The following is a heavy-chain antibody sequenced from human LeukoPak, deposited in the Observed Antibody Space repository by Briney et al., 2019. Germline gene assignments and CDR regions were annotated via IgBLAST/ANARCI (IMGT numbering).Heavy chain of an antibody. Sequence: PSETLSLTCAVYGGSFSDYYWTWIRQTPGKGLEWIGEMSPSGSSNYNPSLKSRVTISVDTSKNQFSLKLSSVTAADTAVYYCARLGVYNYYYYYMDVWGKGTTVTVSS. CDR3: ARLGVYNYYYYYMDV. D-gene: IGHD2-8*01. CDR1: GGSFSDYY. CDR2: MSPSGSS. J-gene: IGHJ6*03. V-gene: IGHV4-34*01.